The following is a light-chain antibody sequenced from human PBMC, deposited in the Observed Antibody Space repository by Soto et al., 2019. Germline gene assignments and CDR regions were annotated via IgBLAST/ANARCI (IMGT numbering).Light chain of an antibody. Sequence: QSVLTQPASVSGSPGQSITISCTGTSSDVGGYNYVSWYQQHPGKAPKLMIYDVSNRPSGVSNRFSGSKSGNTASLTISGLQSEDEADYYCSSYTSSSTVVCVVGTKLTVL. CDR3: SSYTSSSTVV. CDR1: SSDVGGYNY. CDR2: DVS. J-gene: IGLJ2*01. V-gene: IGLV2-14*01.